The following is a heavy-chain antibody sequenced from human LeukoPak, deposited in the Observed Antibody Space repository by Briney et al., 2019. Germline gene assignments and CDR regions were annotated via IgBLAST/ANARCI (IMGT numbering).Heavy chain of an antibody. CDR3: ARASPSPGIPAAGTHYYGMDV. V-gene: IGHV1-69*13. CDR2: IIPIFGTA. J-gene: IGHJ6*02. Sequence: SVKVSCKASGGTFSSYAISWVRQAPGQGLEWMGGIIPIFGTANYAQKFQGRVTITADESTSTAYMELSSLRSEDTAVYYCARASPSPGIPAAGTHYYGMDVWGQGTTVTVSS. CDR1: GGTFSSYA. D-gene: IGHD6-13*01.